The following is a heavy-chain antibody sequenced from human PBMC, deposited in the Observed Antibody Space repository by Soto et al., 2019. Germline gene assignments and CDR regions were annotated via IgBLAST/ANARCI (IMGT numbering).Heavy chain of an antibody. CDR2: INAGNGNT. CDR3: ARCLTTFGVVLWPDSYVMDV. D-gene: IGHD3-3*01. CDR1: GYTFTRYA. Sequence: ASVKVSCKASGYTFTRYAMHWVRQAPGQRLEWMGWINAGNGNTKYSQKFQGRVTITRDTSASTAYMEVNSLGSEDTAVYYCARCLTTFGVVLWPDSYVMDVWGQGTTVTVSS. V-gene: IGHV1-3*01. J-gene: IGHJ6*02.